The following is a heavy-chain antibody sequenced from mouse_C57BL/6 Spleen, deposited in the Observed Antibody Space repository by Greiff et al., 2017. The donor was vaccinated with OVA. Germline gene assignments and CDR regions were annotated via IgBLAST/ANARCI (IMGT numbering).Heavy chain of an antibody. CDR2: IDPNSGGT. Sequence: VQLQQSGAELVKPGASVKLSCKASGYTFTSYWMHWVKQRPGRGLEWIGRIDPNSGGTKYNEKFKSKATLTVDKPSSTAYMQLSSLTSEDSAVYYCARRGDYYGSSYGDYAMDYWGQGTSVTVSS. D-gene: IGHD1-1*01. V-gene: IGHV1-72*01. J-gene: IGHJ4*01. CDR1: GYTFTSYW. CDR3: ARRGDYYGSSYGDYAMDY.